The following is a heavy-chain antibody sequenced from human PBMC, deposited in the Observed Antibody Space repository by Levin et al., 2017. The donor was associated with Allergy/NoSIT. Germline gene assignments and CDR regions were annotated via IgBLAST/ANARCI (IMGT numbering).Heavy chain of an antibody. CDR1: GGSFSGYY. J-gene: IGHJ4*02. V-gene: IGHV4-34*01. CDR3: ARVVRGVDY. Sequence: GSLRLSCAVYGGSFSGYYWSWIRQPPGKGLEWIGEINHSGSTNYNPSLKSRVTISVDTSKNQFSLKLSSVTAADTAVYYCARVVRGVDYWGQGTLVTVSS. D-gene: IGHD2-21*01. CDR2: INHSGST.